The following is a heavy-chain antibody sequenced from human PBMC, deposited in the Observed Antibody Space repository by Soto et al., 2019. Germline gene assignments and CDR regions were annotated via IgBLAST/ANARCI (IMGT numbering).Heavy chain of an antibody. CDR2: ISAYNGNT. D-gene: IGHD2-15*01. J-gene: IGHJ6*02. V-gene: IGHV1-18*01. CDR1: GYTFTSYG. Sequence: QVQLVQSGAEVKKPGASVKVSCKASGYTFTSYGISWVRQAPGQGLEWMGWISAYNGNTNYAQKLQGRVTMTTDTSTSTAYMELRSLRSDDTAVYYCARVSECLYCSGGSPILRHYYYGMDVWGQGTTVTVSS. CDR3: ARVSECLYCSGGSPILRHYYYGMDV.